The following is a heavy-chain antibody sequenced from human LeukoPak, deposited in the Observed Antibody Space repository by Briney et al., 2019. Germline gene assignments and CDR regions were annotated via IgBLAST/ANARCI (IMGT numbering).Heavy chain of an antibody. CDR2: ISWNSGSI. J-gene: IGHJ4*02. V-gene: IGHV3-9*01. D-gene: IGHD5-24*01. Sequence: PGRSLRLSCAASGFTFDDYAMHWVRQAPGKGLEWVSGISWNSGSIGYADSVKGRFTISRDNAKNSLYLQMNSLRAEDTAVYYCARGGDGYNNVDYWGQGTLVTVSS. CDR1: GFTFDDYA. CDR3: ARGGDGYNNVDY.